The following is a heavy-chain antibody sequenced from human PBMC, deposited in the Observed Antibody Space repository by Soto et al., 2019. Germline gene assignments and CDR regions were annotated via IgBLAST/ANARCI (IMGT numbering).Heavy chain of an antibody. CDR3: ARYCSGGSCDSNTAFDI. J-gene: IGHJ3*02. D-gene: IGHD2-15*01. Sequence: ASVKVSCKASGYTFTSYGITWVRQAPGQGLEYMGWISAYNGNTNYAQKLQGRVTVTADTSTNTAYMELRSLRSDDTAVYYCARYCSGGSCDSNTAFDIWGQGTMVTV. V-gene: IGHV1-18*01. CDR1: GYTFTSYG. CDR2: ISAYNGNT.